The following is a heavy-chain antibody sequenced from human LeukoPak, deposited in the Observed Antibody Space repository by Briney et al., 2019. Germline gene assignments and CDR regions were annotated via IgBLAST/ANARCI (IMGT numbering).Heavy chain of an antibody. V-gene: IGHV3-21*01. CDR3: ARDRVSMIRGVTAFDY. J-gene: IGHJ4*02. D-gene: IGHD3-10*01. CDR1: GFTFSNHG. CDR2: ISSSGSYV. Sequence: GGSLRLSCAASGFTFSNHGMNWVRQAPGKGLEGGSSISSSGSYVYYADSVKGRFTISRDNAKNSLYLQMTSLRAEDTAVYYCARDRVSMIRGVTAFDYWGQGTLVTVSS.